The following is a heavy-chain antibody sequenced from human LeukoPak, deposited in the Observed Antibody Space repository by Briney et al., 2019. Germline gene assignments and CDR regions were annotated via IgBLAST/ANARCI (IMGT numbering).Heavy chain of an antibody. D-gene: IGHD2-2*01. Sequence: GGSLRLSCAASGFTFSSYSMNWVRQAPGKGLEWVSSISSSSSYIYYADSVKGRFTISRDNAKNSLYLQMNSLRAEDTAVYYCARAGYCSSTSCYAPDAIDIWGQGTMVTVSS. V-gene: IGHV3-21*01. CDR3: ARAGYCSSTSCYAPDAIDI. J-gene: IGHJ3*02. CDR2: ISSSSSYI. CDR1: GFTFSSYS.